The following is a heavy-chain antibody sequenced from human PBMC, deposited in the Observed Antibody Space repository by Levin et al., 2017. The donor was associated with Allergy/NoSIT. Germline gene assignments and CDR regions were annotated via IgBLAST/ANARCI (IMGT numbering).Heavy chain of an antibody. CDR3: AKNPKGGYYYVDFDY. D-gene: IGHD3-22*01. V-gene: IGHV3-23*01. Sequence: HAGGSLRLSCAASGFTFSSYAMSWVRQAPGKGLEWVSAISGSGGSTYYADSVKGRFTISRDNSKNTLYLQMNSLRAEDTAVYYCAKNPKGGYYYVDFDYWGQGTLVTVSS. CDR2: ISGSGGST. CDR1: GFTFSSYA. J-gene: IGHJ4*02.